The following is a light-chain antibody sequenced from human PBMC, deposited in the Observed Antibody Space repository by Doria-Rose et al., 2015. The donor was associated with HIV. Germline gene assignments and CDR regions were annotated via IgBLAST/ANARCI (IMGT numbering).Light chain of an antibody. J-gene: IGKJ1*01. CDR1: QSFSSTY. Sequence: TQSPGTLSLSPGERATLSCRASQSFSSTYLAWYQQKPGQAPSLLIYDGSTRATGIPDRFSASGSGTDFTLTINRLEPDEFALYYCHQYGTSWTFGQGTKVEI. CDR3: HQYGTSWT. V-gene: IGKV3-20*01. CDR2: DGS.